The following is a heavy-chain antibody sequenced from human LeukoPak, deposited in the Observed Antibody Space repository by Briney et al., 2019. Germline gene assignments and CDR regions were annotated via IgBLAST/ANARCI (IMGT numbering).Heavy chain of an antibody. Sequence: SETLSLTCTVSGGSISSYYWSWIRQPPGKGLEWIGYIYTSGSTNYNPSLKSRVTISVDTSKNQFSLKLSSVTAADTAVYYCARAEVATLDYWGQGTLVTVSS. CDR1: GGSISSYY. CDR3: ARAEVATLDY. V-gene: IGHV4-4*09. CDR2: IYTSGST. D-gene: IGHD5-12*01. J-gene: IGHJ4*02.